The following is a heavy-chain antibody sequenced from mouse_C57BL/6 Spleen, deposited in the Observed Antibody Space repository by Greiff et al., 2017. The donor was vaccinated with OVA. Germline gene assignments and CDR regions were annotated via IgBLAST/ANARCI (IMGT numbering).Heavy chain of an antibody. V-gene: IGHV1-55*01. Sequence: QVQLQQPGAELVKPGASVKMSCKASGYTFTSYWITWVKQRPGQGLEWIGDIYPGSGSTNYNEKFKSKATLTVDTSSSTAYMQLSSLTSEDSAVYDGARYPPYYYGSSYDYWGQGTTLTVSS. CDR2: IYPGSGST. D-gene: IGHD1-1*01. CDR1: GYTFTSYW. CDR3: ARYPPYYYGSSYDY. J-gene: IGHJ2*01.